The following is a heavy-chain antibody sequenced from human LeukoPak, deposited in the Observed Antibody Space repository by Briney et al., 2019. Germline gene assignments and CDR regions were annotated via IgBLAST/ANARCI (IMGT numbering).Heavy chain of an antibody. V-gene: IGHV4-30-2*01. D-gene: IGHD6-19*01. CDR1: GGSISSGGYS. CDR2: IYHSGST. J-gene: IGHJ2*01. CDR3: ARSYSSGWDSWYFDL. Sequence: PSQTLSLTCAVSGGSISSGGYSWSWIRQPPGKGLEWIGYIYHSGSTYYNPSLKSRVTISVDRSKNQFSLKLSSVTAADTAVYYCARSYSSGWDSWYFDLWGRGTLVTVSS.